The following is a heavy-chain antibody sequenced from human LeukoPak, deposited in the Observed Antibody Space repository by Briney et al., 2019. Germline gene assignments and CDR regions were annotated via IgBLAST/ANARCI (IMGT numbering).Heavy chain of an antibody. CDR2: IYTSDST. CDR3: ACVGATQPLDAFDI. J-gene: IGHJ3*02. V-gene: IGHV4-4*07. Sequence: SETLSLTCTVSGVSISSYYWSWIRQPAGKGLEWIGRIYTSDSTNYNPSLKSRVTMSVDTSKNQFSLKLSSVTAADTAVYYCACVGATQPLDAFDIWGQGTMVTVSS. CDR1: GVSISSYY. D-gene: IGHD1-26*01.